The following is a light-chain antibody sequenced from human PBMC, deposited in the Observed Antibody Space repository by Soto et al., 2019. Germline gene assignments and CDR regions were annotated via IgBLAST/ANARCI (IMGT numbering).Light chain of an antibody. CDR1: SSDVGAYNY. Sequence: QSVLTQPPSASGSPRLSVTISCTGTSSDVGAYNYVSWYQQHAGKAPKLVIYEVTKRPSGVPDRFSGSKSANTASLTVSGLQAEDEADYYCSSFASSNTWVFGGGTKLTVL. CDR3: SSFASSNTWV. V-gene: IGLV2-8*01. J-gene: IGLJ3*02. CDR2: EVT.